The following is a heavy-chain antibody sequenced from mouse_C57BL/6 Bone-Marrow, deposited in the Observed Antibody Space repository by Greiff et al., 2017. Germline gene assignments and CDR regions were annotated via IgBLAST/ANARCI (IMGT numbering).Heavy chain of an antibody. V-gene: IGHV7-3*01. CDR2: IRNKANGYTT. J-gene: IGHJ4*01. D-gene: IGHD1-1*01. CDR3: ARSYYGSSYRAMDY. CDR1: GFTFTDYY. Sequence: DVMLVESGGGLVQPGGSLSLSCAASGFTFTDYYMSWVRQPPGKALEWLGFIRNKANGYTTEYSASVKGRFTISRDNSQSILYLQMNALRAEDSATYYCARSYYGSSYRAMDYWGQGTSVTVSS.